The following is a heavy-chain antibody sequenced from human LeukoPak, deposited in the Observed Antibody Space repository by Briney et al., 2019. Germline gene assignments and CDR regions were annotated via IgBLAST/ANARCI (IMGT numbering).Heavy chain of an antibody. V-gene: IGHV1-69*05. CDR2: IIPIFGTA. J-gene: IGHJ5*02. Sequence: GASVKVSCKASGGTFSSYAISWVRQAPGQGLEWMGGIIPIFGTANYAQKFQGRVTITTDESTSTAYMELSSLRSEDTAVYYCARGSEYCSSTSCYGVRDWFDPWAREPWSPSPQ. CDR1: GGTFSSYA. D-gene: IGHD2-2*01. CDR3: ARGSEYCSSTSCYGVRDWFDP.